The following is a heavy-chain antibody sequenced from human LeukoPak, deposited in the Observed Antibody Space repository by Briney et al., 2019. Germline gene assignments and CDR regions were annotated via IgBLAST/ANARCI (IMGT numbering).Heavy chain of an antibody. V-gene: IGHV3-23*01. J-gene: IGHJ4*02. CDR2: ISGSGGSA. CDR1: GFTFSSYA. Sequence: GGSLRLSCAASGFTFSSYAMSWVRQAPGKGLEWVSAISGSGGSAYYADSVKGRFTISRDNAKNSLYLLMNSLRAEDTAVYYCARVADQPDDYWGQGTLVTVSS. CDR3: ARVADQPDDY. D-gene: IGHD2-15*01.